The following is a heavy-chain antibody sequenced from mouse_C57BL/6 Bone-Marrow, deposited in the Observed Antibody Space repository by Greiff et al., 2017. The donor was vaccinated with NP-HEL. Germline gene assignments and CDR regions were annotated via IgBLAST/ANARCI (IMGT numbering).Heavy chain of an antibody. V-gene: IGHV1-4*01. CDR3: ARRGNWGSMDY. J-gene: IGHJ4*01. Sequence: VQLQQSGAELARPGASVKMSCKASGYTFTSYTMHWVKQRPGQGLEWIGYINPSSGYTKYNQKFKDKAPLTADKSSSTAYMQLSSLTSEDSAVYYCARRGNWGSMDYWGQGTSVTVSS. CDR1: GYTFTSYT. D-gene: IGHD4-1*01. CDR2: INPSSGYT.